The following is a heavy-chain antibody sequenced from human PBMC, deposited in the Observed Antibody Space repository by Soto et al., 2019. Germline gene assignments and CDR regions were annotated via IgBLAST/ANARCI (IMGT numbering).Heavy chain of an antibody. V-gene: IGHV4-59*01. CDR3: ARRALGESFDY. D-gene: IGHD3-10*01. J-gene: IGHJ4*02. CDR1: GGSISSYY. Sequence: SETLSLTCTVSGGSISSYYWSWIRQPPGKGLEWIGYIYYSGSTNYNPSLKSRVTISVDTSKNQFSLKLSSVTAADTAVYYCARRALGESFDYWGRGTLVTVS. CDR2: IYYSGST.